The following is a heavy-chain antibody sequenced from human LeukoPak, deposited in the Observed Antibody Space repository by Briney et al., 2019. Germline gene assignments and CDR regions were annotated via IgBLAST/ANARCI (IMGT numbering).Heavy chain of an antibody. V-gene: IGHV4-4*07. CDR1: GGSISSYY. J-gene: IGHJ5*02. CDR3: ARGGRSNSWYWFDP. D-gene: IGHD6-13*01. CDR2: IYTSGST. Sequence: SETLSLTCTVSGGSISSYYWSWIRQPAGKGLEWIGRIYTSGSTNYNPSLKSRVTISVDTSKNQFSLKLSSVTAADTAVYYCARGGRSNSWYWFDPWGQGTLVTVSS.